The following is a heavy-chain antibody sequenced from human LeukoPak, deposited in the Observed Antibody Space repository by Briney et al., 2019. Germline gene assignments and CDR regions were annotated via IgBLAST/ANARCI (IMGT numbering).Heavy chain of an antibody. Sequence: PAGSLRLSCAASGFTFRSYAMHWVRQAPGKGLEWVAVIPYDGSNKYYADSVKGRFTISRDNSKNTLYLQTNSLRAEDTAVYYCARWGLGGIVVVGYYGMDVWGQGTTVTVAS. D-gene: IGHD2-2*01. CDR1: GFTFRSYA. CDR2: IPYDGSNK. V-gene: IGHV3-30-3*01. J-gene: IGHJ6*02. CDR3: ARWGLGGIVVVGYYGMDV.